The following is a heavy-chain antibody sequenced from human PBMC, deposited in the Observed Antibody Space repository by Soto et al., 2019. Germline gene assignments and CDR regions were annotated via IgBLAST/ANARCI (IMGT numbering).Heavy chain of an antibody. CDR1: GDSISTVDYF. V-gene: IGHV4-30-4*01. D-gene: IGHD2-15*01. CDR3: ARGRYCLTGRCFPNWFDS. Sequence: SETLSLTCSVSGDSISTVDYFWAWIRQPPGQALEYIGYIYKSTTTYYNPSFESRVAISLDTSKSQFSLTVTSVTAADTAVYFCARGRYCLTGRCFPNWFDSWGQGTLVTVSS. J-gene: IGHJ5*01. CDR2: IYKSTTT.